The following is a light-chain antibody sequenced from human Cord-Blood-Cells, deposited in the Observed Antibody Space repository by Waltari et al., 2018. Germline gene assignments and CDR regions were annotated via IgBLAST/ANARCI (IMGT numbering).Light chain of an antibody. V-gene: IGLV2-14*01. J-gene: IGLJ1*01. CDR1: SSDVGGYNY. CDR2: EVS. Sequence: QSALTQPASVSGSPGQSITISCTGTSSDVGGYNYVLWYQQHPGKAPKLIIYEVSNRPSGVSNRFSGSKSGNTASLTISGLQAEDEADYYCSSYTSSSTLVFGTGTKVTVL. CDR3: SSYTSSSTLV.